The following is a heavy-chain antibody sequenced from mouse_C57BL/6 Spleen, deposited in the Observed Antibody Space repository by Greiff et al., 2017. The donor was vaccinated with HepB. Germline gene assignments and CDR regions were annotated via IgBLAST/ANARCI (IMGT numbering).Heavy chain of an antibody. CDR2: IDPETGGT. Sequence: QVQLQQSGAELVRPGASVTLSCKASGYTFTDYEMHWVKQTPVHGLEWIGAIDPETGGTAYNQKFKGKAILTADKSSSTAYMELLSLTSEDSAVYYCTRLDGNYFDYWGQGTTLTVSS. V-gene: IGHV1-15*01. D-gene: IGHD2-1*01. J-gene: IGHJ2*01. CDR1: GYTFTDYE. CDR3: TRLDGNYFDY.